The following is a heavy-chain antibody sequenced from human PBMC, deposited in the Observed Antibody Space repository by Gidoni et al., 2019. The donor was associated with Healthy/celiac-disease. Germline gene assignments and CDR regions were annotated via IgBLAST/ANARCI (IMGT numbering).Heavy chain of an antibody. CDR1: GFTASTNY. CDR3: ARVGGGAVAARNWYFDL. CDR2: IYSGGST. J-gene: IGHJ2*01. V-gene: IGHV3-66*01. Sequence: EVQLVESGGGLFQPGGSLRLSCAASGFTASTNYMGRVRQAPGKGLEWVSVIYSGGSTYYADSVKGRFTISRDNSKNTLYLQMNSLRAEDTAVYYCARVGGGAVAARNWYFDLWGRGTLVTVSS. D-gene: IGHD6-19*01.